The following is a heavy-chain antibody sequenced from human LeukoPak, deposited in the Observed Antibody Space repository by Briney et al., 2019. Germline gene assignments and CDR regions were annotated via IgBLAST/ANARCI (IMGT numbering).Heavy chain of an antibody. Sequence: GGSLRLSCAASGFTFSSYEMNWVRQALGKGLEWVPYISSSGSTIYYADSVKGRFTISRDNAKNSLYLQMNSLRAEDTAVYYCAELGITMIGGVWGKGTTVTISS. CDR3: AELGITMIGGV. V-gene: IGHV3-48*03. CDR1: GFTFSSYE. J-gene: IGHJ6*04. D-gene: IGHD3-10*02. CDR2: ISSSGSTI.